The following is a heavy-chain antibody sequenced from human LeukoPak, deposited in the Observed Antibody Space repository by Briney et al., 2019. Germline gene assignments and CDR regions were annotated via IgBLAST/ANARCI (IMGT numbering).Heavy chain of an antibody. D-gene: IGHD2-21*01. V-gene: IGHV3-23*01. CDR1: GFTFRSHA. CDR2: IYENGGTT. CDR3: AKDFRIGYSAHFDY. J-gene: IGHJ4*02. Sequence: GGSLRLSCVGSGFTFRSHAMSWVRQAPEKGLEFVSGIYENGGTTYYADSVKGRFSIFRDNSKNTLYLQMDSLRGEDTAVYYCAKDFRIGYSAHFDYWGQGALVTVSS.